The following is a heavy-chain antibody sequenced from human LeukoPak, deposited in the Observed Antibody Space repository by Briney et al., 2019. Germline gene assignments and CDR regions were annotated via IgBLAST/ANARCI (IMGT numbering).Heavy chain of an antibody. CDR1: GVSTSSGNW. V-gene: IGHV4-4*02. CDR2: ISQSGIT. J-gene: IGHJ4*02. D-gene: IGHD6-19*01. Sequence: SETLSPTCAISGVSTSSGNWWTWVRQPPGKGLEWIGEISQSGITKYNPSLKTRVTISVDESKNHFSLILSSVTAADTAVYFCARSGGSYKLDNWGQGTVVTVSS. CDR3: ARSGGSYKLDN.